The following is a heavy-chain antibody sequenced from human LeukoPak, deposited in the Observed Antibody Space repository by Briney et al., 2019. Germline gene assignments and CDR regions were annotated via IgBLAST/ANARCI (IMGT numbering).Heavy chain of an antibody. V-gene: IGHV1-18*04. CDR3: AGTYYDILTGYSEAFDI. CDR1: GYTFTSYY. CDR2: ISAYNGNT. D-gene: IGHD3-9*01. J-gene: IGHJ3*02. Sequence: GASVKVSCKASGYTFTSYYMHWVRQAPGQGLEWMGWISAYNGNTNYAQKLQGRVTMTTDTSTSTAYMELRSLRSDDTAVYYCAGTYYDILTGYSEAFDIWGQGTMVTVSS.